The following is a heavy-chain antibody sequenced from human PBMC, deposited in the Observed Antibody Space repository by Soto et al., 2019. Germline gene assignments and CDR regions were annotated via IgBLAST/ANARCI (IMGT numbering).Heavy chain of an antibody. J-gene: IGHJ4*02. CDR1: GFTFSNYA. CDR2: IRGRAGNT. V-gene: IGHV3-23*01. Sequence: EVQLLESGGGLAQPGGSLRLSCAASGFTFSNYAMSWFRQAPGKGLEWVSAIRGRAGNTYYADSVKGRFTISRDNSKNTLSLQINSLRAEDTALYYCAKGSGGTVLVSSRFYFGYWGQGTLVPVSP. CDR3: AKGSGGTVLVSSRFYFGY. D-gene: IGHD3-22*01.